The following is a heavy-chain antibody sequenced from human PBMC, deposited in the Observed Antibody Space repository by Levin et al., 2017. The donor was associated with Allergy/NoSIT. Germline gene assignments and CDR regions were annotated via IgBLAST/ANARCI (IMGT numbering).Heavy chain of an antibody. CDR2: IYTSGST. CDR1: GGSISSYY. Sequence: SQTLSLTCTVSGGSISSYYWSWIRQPAGKGLEWIGRIYTSGSTNYNPSLKSRVTMSVDTSKNQFSLKLSSVTAADTAVYYCARESGYSGSYYDYYGMDVWGQGTTVTVSS. D-gene: IGHD1-26*01. J-gene: IGHJ6*02. V-gene: IGHV4-4*07. CDR3: ARESGYSGSYYDYYGMDV.